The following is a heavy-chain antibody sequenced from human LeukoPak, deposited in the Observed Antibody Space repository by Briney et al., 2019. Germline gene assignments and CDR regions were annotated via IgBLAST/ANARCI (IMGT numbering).Heavy chain of an antibody. CDR2: ISAYNGNT. D-gene: IGHD2-15*01. Sequence: ASVKVSCKASGYTFTSYGISWVRQAPGQGLEWMGWISAYNGNTNYAQKLQGRVTVTTDTSTSTAYMELRSLRSDDTAVYYCASRSPMICSGGSCYPRHLPDHNYYYYGMDVWGQGTTVTVSS. CDR3: ASRSPMICSGGSCYPRHLPDHNYYYYGMDV. V-gene: IGHV1-18*01. CDR1: GYTFTSYG. J-gene: IGHJ6*02.